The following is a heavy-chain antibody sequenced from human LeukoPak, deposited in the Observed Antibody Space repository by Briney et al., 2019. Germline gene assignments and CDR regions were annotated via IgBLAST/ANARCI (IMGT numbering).Heavy chain of an antibody. CDR1: GFTFSRSA. CDR2: IGGTGDTT. D-gene: IGHD2-2*01. V-gene: IGHV3-23*01. CDR3: VKDRFSTSPSYFDY. J-gene: IGHJ4*02. Sequence: PGGSLRLSCAAVGFTFSRSAMSWVRQAPGKGLEWVSGIGGTGDTTYYADSVKGRFIISRDNSKNTLFLQMNSLRAEDTAVYYCVKDRFSTSPSYFDYWGQGTLVAVSS.